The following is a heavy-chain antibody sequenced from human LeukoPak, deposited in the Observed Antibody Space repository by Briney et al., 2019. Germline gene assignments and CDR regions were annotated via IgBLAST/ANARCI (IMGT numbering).Heavy chain of an antibody. CDR1: GFTFSNAW. D-gene: IGHD3-22*01. CDR2: IKSKTDGGTT. CDR3: TIPPSNVYYYDSNGSI. J-gene: IGHJ3*02. Sequence: GGSLRLSCAASGFTFSNAWMSWVRQAPGKGLEWVGRIKSKTDGGTTDYAAPVKGRFTISRDDSKNTLYLQMNSLKTEDTAVYYCTIPPSNVYYYDSNGSIWGQGTMVTVSS. V-gene: IGHV3-15*01.